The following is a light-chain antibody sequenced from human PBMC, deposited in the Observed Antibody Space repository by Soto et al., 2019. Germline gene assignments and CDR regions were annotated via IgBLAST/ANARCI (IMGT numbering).Light chain of an antibody. CDR3: QSYDSSLSAYV. V-gene: IGLV1-40*01. CDR2: SSY. Sequence: QSVLTQPPSVSGAPGQRVTISCTGSSSNIGAGYDVHWFQQFPGTAPKLLIYSSYNRPSGVPDRFSGSKSGTSASLAITGLQAEDEADFYCQSYDSSLSAYVFGTGTMVTVL. CDR1: SSNIGAGYD. J-gene: IGLJ1*01.